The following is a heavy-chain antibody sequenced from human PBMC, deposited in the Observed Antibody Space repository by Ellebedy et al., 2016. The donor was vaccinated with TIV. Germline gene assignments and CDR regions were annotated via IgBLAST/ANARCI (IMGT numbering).Heavy chain of an antibody. CDR1: GGSFSGYY. D-gene: IGHD5-18*01. J-gene: IGHJ4*02. Sequence: SETLSLXCAVYGGSFSGYYWSWIRQPPGKGLEWIGEINHSGSTNYNPSLKSRVTISVDTSKNQFSLKLSSVTAADTAVYYCARGWSPGYSYGPGFDYWGQGTLVTVSS. CDR3: ARGWSPGYSYGPGFDY. V-gene: IGHV4-34*01. CDR2: INHSGST.